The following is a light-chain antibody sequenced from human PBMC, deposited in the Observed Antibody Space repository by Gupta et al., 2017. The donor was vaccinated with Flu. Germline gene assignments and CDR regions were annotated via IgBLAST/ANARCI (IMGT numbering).Light chain of an antibody. V-gene: IGLV2-11*01. Sequence: QSAPTQPRSVSGSPGQSVTISCTGSSNDVGGSNPVSWYQQRPGKAPKLFLYDVTERPSGVPDRFSVSKSGNTASLTISVLQADDEADYYCSSHAGRVTWVFGTGTTVTVL. CDR1: SNDVGGSNP. CDR3: SSHAGRVTWV. J-gene: IGLJ1*01. CDR2: DVT.